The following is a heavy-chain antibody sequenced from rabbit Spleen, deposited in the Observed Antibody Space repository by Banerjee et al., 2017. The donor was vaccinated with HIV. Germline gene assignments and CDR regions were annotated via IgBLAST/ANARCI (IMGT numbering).Heavy chain of an antibody. D-gene: IGHD2-1*01. J-gene: IGHJ6*01. Sequence: EQVEESGGDLVQPEGSLTLTCTASGFSFSNSYWICWVRQAPGKGLEWIGCIYTGSGSTYYASWAKGRFTISKTSSTTVTLQMTSLTVADTATYFCARSTYGYDDYGDLYYAAMDLWGPGTLVTVS. CDR3: ARSTYGYDDYGDLYYAAMDL. CDR2: IYTGSGST. V-gene: IGHV1S45*01. CDR1: GFSFSNSYW.